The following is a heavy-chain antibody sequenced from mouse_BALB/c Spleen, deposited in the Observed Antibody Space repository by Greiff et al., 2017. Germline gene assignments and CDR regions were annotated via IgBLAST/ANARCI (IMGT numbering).Heavy chain of an antibody. Sequence: VKLMESGPGLVAPSQSLSITCTVSGFSLTGYGVNWVRQPPGKGLEWLGMIWGDGSTDYNSALKSRLSISKDNSKSQVFLKMNSLQTDDTARYYCARLDGYYGGYYFDYWGQGTTLTVSS. CDR2: IWGDGST. CDR1: GFSLTGYG. V-gene: IGHV2-6-7*01. D-gene: IGHD2-3*01. J-gene: IGHJ2*01. CDR3: ARLDGYYGGYYFDY.